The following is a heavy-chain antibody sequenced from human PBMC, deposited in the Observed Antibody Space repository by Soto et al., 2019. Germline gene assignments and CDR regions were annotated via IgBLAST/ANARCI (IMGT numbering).Heavy chain of an antibody. CDR2: MNPDSGNT. V-gene: IGHV1-8*01. CDR3: AREGIAARGLDY. CDR1: GYTFSSND. Sequence: ASVKVSCKASGYTFSSNDINWVRQAPGQGLEWMGWMNPDSGNTGYAHKFQGRVTMTSNTSANTAYMELSSLRSDDTAVYYCAREGIAARGLDYWGQGTLVTVSS. J-gene: IGHJ4*02. D-gene: IGHD6-6*01.